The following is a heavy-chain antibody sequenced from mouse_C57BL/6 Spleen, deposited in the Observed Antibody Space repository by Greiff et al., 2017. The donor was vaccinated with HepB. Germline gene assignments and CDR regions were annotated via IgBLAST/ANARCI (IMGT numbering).Heavy chain of an antibody. Sequence: EVNLVESGGGLVKPGGSLKLSCAASGFTFSSYAMSWVRQTPEKRLEWVATISDGGSYTYYPDNVKGRFTISRDNAKNNLYLQMSHLKSEDTAMYYCARDRYYGSSSDFDYWGQGTTLTVSS. J-gene: IGHJ2*01. CDR1: GFTFSSYA. V-gene: IGHV5-4*01. CDR2: ISDGGSYT. CDR3: ARDRYYGSSSDFDY. D-gene: IGHD1-1*01.